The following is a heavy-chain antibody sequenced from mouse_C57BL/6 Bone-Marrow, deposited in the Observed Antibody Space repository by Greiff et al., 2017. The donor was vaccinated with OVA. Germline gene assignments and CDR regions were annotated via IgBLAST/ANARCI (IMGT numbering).Heavy chain of an antibody. J-gene: IGHJ4*01. CDR3: GRGDYGYAMDY. CDR1: GFSFNTYT. Sequence: EVHLVESGGGLVQPKGSLKLSCAASGFSFNTYTMNWVRQAPGKGLEWVARIRSKSNNYATYYADSVKDRFTISRDDSESMLYLQMNNLKTEDTAMYYCGRGDYGYAMDYWGQGTSVTVSS. D-gene: IGHD1-1*01. V-gene: IGHV10-1*01. CDR2: IRSKSNNYAT.